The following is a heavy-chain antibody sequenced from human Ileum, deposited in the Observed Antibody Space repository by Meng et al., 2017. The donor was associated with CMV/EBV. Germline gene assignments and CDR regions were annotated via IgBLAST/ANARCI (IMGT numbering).Heavy chain of an antibody. CDR2: INPNNNDG. V-gene: IGHV1-2*02. J-gene: IGHJ4*02. Sequence: ASVKVSCKTSGTICIDYYIHWVRQAPGQGLEWMGWINPNNNDGKSAQKFQGRFIMTRDTSIGTAYMELGRLTSDDTALYYCATWAGYCGSDGSFENWGPWYPPFDFWGRGTLVTVSS. CDR3: ATWAGYCGSDGSFENWGPWYPPFDF. D-gene: IGHD2-21*01. CDR1: GTICIDYY.